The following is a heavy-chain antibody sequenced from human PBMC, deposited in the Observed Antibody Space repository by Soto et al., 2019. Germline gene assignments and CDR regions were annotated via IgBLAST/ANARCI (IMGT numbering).Heavy chain of an antibody. CDR1: GFTFSSYA. D-gene: IGHD3-9*01. V-gene: IGHV3-64*01. Sequence: EVQVVESGGGLVQPGGTLRLSCAASGFTFSSYAMHWVRQAPGKGLEYVSAISSNGGSTYYANSVKGRFTISRDNSKNTLYLQMGSLRPEDMAVYYCARGLRYFAYYYGMDVWGQGTTVTVSS. CDR3: ARGLRYFAYYYGMDV. J-gene: IGHJ6*02. CDR2: ISSNGGST.